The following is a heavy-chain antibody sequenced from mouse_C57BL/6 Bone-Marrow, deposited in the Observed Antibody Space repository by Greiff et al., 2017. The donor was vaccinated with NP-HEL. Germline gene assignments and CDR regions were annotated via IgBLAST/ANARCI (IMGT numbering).Heavy chain of an antibody. Sequence: QVQLQQPGAELVRPGPSVTLSCTASGYTFTSYWMHWVQQRPGQGLEWIGVIDPSDSYTNYNQKFKGKATFTVDTSSSTAYMQLSSLTSEDSAVYYCAIPEVDQAMDYWGQGTSVTVSS. D-gene: IGHD1-1*02. CDR2: IDPSDSYT. CDR3: AIPEVDQAMDY. CDR1: GYTFTSYW. J-gene: IGHJ4*01. V-gene: IGHV1-59*01.